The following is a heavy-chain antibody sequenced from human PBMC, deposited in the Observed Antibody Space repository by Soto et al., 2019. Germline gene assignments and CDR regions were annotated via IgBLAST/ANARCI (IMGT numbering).Heavy chain of an antibody. J-gene: IGHJ5*02. D-gene: IGHD3-9*01. Sequence: AGGSLRLSCAASGFTFSSYGMHWVRQAPGKGLEWVAVISYDGSNKYYADSVKGRFTISRDNSKNTLYLQMNSLRAEDTAVYYCAKDGVLYYDILTGHYNWFDPWGQGTLVTVSS. V-gene: IGHV3-30*18. CDR1: GFTFSSYG. CDR3: AKDGVLYYDILTGHYNWFDP. CDR2: ISYDGSNK.